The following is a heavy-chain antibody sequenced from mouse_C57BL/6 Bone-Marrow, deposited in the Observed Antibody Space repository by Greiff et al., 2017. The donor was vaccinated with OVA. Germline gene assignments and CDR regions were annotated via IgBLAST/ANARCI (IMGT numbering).Heavy chain of an antibody. CDR2: IYPRSGNT. CDR3: AALTGTFLYWYFDV. Sequence: QVQLQHSGAELARPGASVKLSCKASGYTFTSYGISWVKQRTGQGLEWIGEIYPRSGNTYYNEKFKGKATLTADKSSSTAYMELRSLTSEDSAVYFWAALTGTFLYWYFDVWGTGTTVTVSS. V-gene: IGHV1-81*01. J-gene: IGHJ1*03. CDR1: GYTFTSYG. D-gene: IGHD4-1*01.